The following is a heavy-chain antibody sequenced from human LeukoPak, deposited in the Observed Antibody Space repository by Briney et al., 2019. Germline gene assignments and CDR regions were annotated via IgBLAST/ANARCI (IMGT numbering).Heavy chain of an antibody. CDR2: IIPILGIA. CDR1: GYTFTSYD. D-gene: IGHD4-17*01. J-gene: IGHJ4*02. CDR3: ARARMTTVTPYYFDY. V-gene: IGHV1-69*04. Sequence: SVKVSCKASGYTFTSYDISWVRQAPGQGLEWMGRIIPILGIANYAQKFQGRVTITADKSTSTAYMELSSLRSEDTAVYYCARARMTTVTPYYFDYWGQGTLVTVSS.